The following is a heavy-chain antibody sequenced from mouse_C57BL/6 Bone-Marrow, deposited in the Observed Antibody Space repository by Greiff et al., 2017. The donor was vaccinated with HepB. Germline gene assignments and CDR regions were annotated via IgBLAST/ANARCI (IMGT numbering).Heavy chain of an antibody. Sequence: EVNVVESGGDLVKPGGSLKLSCAASGFTFSSYGMSWVRQTPDKRLEWVATISSGGSYTYYPDSVKGRFTISRDNAKNTLYLQMSSLKSEDTAMYYYARRSYYGSSYDWYFDVWGTGTTVTVSS. J-gene: IGHJ1*03. D-gene: IGHD1-1*01. CDR2: ISSGGSYT. CDR3: ARRSYYGSSYDWYFDV. V-gene: IGHV5-6*02. CDR1: GFTFSSYG.